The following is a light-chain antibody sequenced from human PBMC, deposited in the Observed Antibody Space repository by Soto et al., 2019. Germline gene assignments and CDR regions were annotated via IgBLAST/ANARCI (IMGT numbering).Light chain of an antibody. CDR1: QSVSTY. CDR3: QQRAAWPPT. J-gene: IGKJ5*01. CDR2: DAS. Sequence: EIVLTQSPATLSLFPGQRATLSCRASQSVSTYLAWYQQKPGQAPRLFISDASNRAKGIPARFSGSGSGTDFSLTIRSLEPEDFAVYYCQQRAAWPPTFGQGTRLEIK. V-gene: IGKV3-11*01.